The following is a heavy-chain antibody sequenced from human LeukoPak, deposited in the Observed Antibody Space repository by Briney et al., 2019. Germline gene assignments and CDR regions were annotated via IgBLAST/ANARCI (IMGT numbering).Heavy chain of an antibody. Sequence: PGGSLRLSCAASGFTFSDYYMNWIRQAPGKGLEGLSYISSSSSYTNYADSVKGRFTISRDNAKNSLYLQMNSLRAEDTAVYYCATDPRGDGYNFYFNYWGQGTLVTVSS. CDR1: GFTFSDYY. J-gene: IGHJ4*02. D-gene: IGHD5-24*01. V-gene: IGHV3-11*05. CDR2: ISSSSSYT. CDR3: ATDPRGDGYNFYFNY.